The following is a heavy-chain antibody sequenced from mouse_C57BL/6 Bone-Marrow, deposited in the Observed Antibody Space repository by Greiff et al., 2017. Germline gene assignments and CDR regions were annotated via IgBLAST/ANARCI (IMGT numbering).Heavy chain of an antibody. J-gene: IGHJ4*01. CDR3: ARSWPVGGMDF. Sequence: QVQLQQSGAELVKPGASVKISCKASGYTFTDYYINWVKQRPGQGLEWIGKIGPGSGSTYYNEKFKGKATLTADKSSRTAYMQLSSLESEDSAGYLCARSWPVGGMDFWGKGTSGNVSS. CDR1: GYTFTDYY. CDR2: IGPGSGST. V-gene: IGHV1-77*01.